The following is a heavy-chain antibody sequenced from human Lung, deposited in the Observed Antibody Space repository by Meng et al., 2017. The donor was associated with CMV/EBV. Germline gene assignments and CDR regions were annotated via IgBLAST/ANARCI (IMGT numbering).Heavy chain of an antibody. CDR1: GFTFTDYH. Sequence: SXKISXAASGFTFTDYHMSWVRQAPGKGLEWVSYISSSANTIYYADSMKGRFTISRDNAKNSLFLQMNSLRAEDTAVYYCARVAYDFWSGFTYYFDYWGQGXLVTVSS. CDR3: ARVAYDFWSGFTYYFDY. D-gene: IGHD3-3*01. J-gene: IGHJ4*02. V-gene: IGHV3-11*04. CDR2: ISSSANTI.